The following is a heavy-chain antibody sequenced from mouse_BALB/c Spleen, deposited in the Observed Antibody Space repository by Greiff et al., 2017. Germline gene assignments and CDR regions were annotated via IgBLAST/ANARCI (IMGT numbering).Heavy chain of an antibody. V-gene: IGHV5-6-4*01. D-gene: IGHD1-2*01. CDR1: GFTFSSYT. CDR3: TRDYNYGYVAY. Sequence: EVHLVESGGGLVKPGGSLKLSCAASGFTFSSYTMSWVRQTPEKRLEWVATISSGGSYTYYPDSVKGRFTISRDNAKNTLYLQMSSLKSEDTAMYYCTRDYNYGYVAYWGQGTLVTVSA. J-gene: IGHJ3*01. CDR2: ISSGGSYT.